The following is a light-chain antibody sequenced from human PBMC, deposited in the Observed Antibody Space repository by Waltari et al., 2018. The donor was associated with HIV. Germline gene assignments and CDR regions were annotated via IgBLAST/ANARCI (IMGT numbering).Light chain of an antibody. Sequence: QLALTQSPSASASLGASVRLTCTLSSGQSSYSIAWHQQQPEKGPRFLMRLNSDGSHPRGAGIPDRFSGSASGAERYLTLSSLQSEDEADYYCQSWDNGVRVFGGGTKLTVL. CDR3: QSWDNGVRV. V-gene: IGLV4-69*01. CDR2: LNSDGSH. J-gene: IGLJ3*02. CDR1: SGQSSYS.